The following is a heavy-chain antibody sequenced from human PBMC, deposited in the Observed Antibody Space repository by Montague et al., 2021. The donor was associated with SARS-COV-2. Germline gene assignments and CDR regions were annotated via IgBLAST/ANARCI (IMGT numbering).Heavy chain of an antibody. CDR3: ARPSCSSTSCYGPLWY. V-gene: IGHV4-34*01. J-gene: IGHJ4*02. D-gene: IGHD2-2*01. CDR2: INHSGST. Sequence: SETLSLTCAVYGESFSGYYWSWIRQPPGKGLEWIGEINHSGSTNSNPSLKSRLTISVDTSKNQFSLKLSSATAADTAVYYCARPSCSSTSCYGPLWYWGQGTLVPVSS. CDR1: GESFSGYY.